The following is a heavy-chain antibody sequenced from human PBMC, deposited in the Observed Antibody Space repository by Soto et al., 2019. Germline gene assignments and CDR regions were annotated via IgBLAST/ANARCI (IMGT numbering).Heavy chain of an antibody. D-gene: IGHD2-2*01. CDR2: IYHSGST. CDR3: AGGIVVPAATTYYYYGMDV. J-gene: IGHJ6*02. CDR1: GGSISSSNW. Sequence: SETLSLTCAVSGGSISSSNWWSWVSQPPGKGLEWIGEIYHSGSTNYNPSLKSRVTISVDKSKNQFSLKLSSVTAADTAVYYCAGGIVVPAATTYYYYGMDVWGQGTTVTVSS. V-gene: IGHV4-4*02.